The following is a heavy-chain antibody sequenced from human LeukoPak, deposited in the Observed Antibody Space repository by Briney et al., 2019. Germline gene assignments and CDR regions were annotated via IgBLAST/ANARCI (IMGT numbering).Heavy chain of an antibody. D-gene: IGHD5-18*01. J-gene: IGHJ5*02. CDR1: GYTFTSYG. V-gene: IGHV1-18*01. Sequence: ASVKVSCKASGYTFTSYGISWVRQAPGQGLEWMGWISAYNGNTNYAQKFQGRVTMTRDTSISTAYMELSSLRSEDTAVYYCARALPHRRLMDTTMEQHWFDPWGQGTLVTASS. CDR3: ARALPHRRLMDTTMEQHWFDP. CDR2: ISAYNGNT.